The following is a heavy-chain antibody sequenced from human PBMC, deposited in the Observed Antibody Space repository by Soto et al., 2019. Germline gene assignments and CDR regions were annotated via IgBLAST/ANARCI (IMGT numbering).Heavy chain of an antibody. D-gene: IGHD3-22*01. J-gene: IGHJ3*02. Sequence: QVKLQESGPGLVKASQTLSLTCTVSGASVNSGDYYWSWVRQPPGRGLEWIGYIHYSETISYNPSLKCRVQILVETVKIQFSLEVSSVTAADTAVYYCARAHRYYDYPDIWGQGTPVTVSS. V-gene: IGHV4-30-4*01. CDR3: ARAHRYYDYPDI. CDR1: GASVNSGDYY. CDR2: IHYSETI.